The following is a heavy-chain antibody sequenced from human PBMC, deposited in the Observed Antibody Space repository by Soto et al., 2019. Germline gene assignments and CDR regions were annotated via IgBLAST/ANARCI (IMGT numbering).Heavy chain of an antibody. D-gene: IGHD1-20*01. J-gene: IGHJ4*02. CDR1: GFTLRNYA. Sequence: EVQLLESGGGVVQPGGSLRLSCEASGFTLRNYAMTWIRQAPGKGLDWVSLISANDVGTYYAESVKTRFTISTDQSRNTVYLKMDSLRADDTAIYYCAKAKNDYNWDNRPPFDYWGQGTLVTVSS. CDR2: ISANDVGT. V-gene: IGHV3-23*01. CDR3: AKAKNDYNWDNRPPFDY.